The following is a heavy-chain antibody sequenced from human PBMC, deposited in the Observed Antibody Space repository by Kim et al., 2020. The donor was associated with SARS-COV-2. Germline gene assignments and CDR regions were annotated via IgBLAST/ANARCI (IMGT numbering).Heavy chain of an antibody. CDR3: ASRIPIAAAGTNDYYYGMDV. J-gene: IGHJ6*02. Sequence: SVKVSCKASGGTFSSYAISWVRQAPGQGLEWMGGIIPIFGTANYAQKFQGRVTITADESTSTAYMELSSLRSEDTAVYYCASRIPIAAAGTNDYYYGMDVWGQGTTVTVSS. CDR1: GGTFSSYA. CDR2: IIPIFGTA. D-gene: IGHD6-13*01. V-gene: IGHV1-69*13.